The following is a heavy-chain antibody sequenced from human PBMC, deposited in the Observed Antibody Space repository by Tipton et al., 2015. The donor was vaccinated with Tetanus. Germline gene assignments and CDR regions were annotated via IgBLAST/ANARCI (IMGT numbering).Heavy chain of an antibody. V-gene: IGHV1-18*01. D-gene: IGHD1-1*01. CDR2: INTDKGST. J-gene: IGHJ4*02. CDR1: GYTFTSFG. CDR3: ARGGTMDY. Sequence: QVQLVQSGAEVKKPGASVKVSCKAPGYTFTSFGINWVRQAPGQGLEWMGWINTDKGSTNYAQNLQGRVIMTTDTSTLTAYMELRSLRSDDTAVYYCARGGTMDYWGQGTLVTVSA.